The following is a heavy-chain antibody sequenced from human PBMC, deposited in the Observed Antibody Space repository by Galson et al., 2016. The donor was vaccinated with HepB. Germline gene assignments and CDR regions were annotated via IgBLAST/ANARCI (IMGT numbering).Heavy chain of an antibody. V-gene: IGHV4-39*07. J-gene: IGHJ6*02. CDR3: AGDRGSSWYIDYYYGMDV. Sequence: SETLSLTCTVSGGSISSSSYYWGWIRQPPGKGLEWIGSIYYSGSTYYNPSLKSRVTISVDTSKNQFSLKLSSVTAADTAVYYCAGDRGSSWYIDYYYGMDVWGQGTTVTVSS. D-gene: IGHD6-13*01. CDR1: GGSISSSSYY. CDR2: IYYSGST.